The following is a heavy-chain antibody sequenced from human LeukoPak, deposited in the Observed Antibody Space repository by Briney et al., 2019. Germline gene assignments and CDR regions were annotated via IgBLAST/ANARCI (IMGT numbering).Heavy chain of an antibody. CDR1: GFTFSSYW. D-gene: IGHD6-19*01. Sequence: PGGSLRLSCAASGFTFSSYWMSWVRQAPGKGLEWVSGINWNGGSTGYADSVKGRFTISRDNAKNSLYLQMNSLRAEDTALYYCARAEYSSGWSTYFDYWGQGTLVTVSS. CDR2: INWNGGST. CDR3: ARAEYSSGWSTYFDY. V-gene: IGHV3-20*04. J-gene: IGHJ4*02.